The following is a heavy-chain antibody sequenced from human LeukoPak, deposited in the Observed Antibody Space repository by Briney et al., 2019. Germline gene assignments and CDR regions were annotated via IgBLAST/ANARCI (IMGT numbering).Heavy chain of an antibody. J-gene: IGHJ3*02. CDR1: GFTFSHYW. V-gene: IGHV3-74*01. CDR2: INSDGSST. CDR3: AKESTVTTSGDAFDI. D-gene: IGHD4-17*01. Sequence: QPGGSLRLSCAASGFTFSHYWMQWVRQAPGKGLVWVSRINSDGSSTTYADSVKGRFTISRDNAKNTLYLQMNSLRAEDTAEYYCAKESTVTTSGDAFDIWGQGTMVTVSS.